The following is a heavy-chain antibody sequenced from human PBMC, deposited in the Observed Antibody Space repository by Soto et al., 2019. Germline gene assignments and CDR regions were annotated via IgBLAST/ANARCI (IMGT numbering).Heavy chain of an antibody. CDR3: ARLWREYYDSSGYYYHYFDY. V-gene: IGHV4-39*01. CDR1: GGSISSSSYY. D-gene: IGHD3-22*01. CDR2: IYYSGST. J-gene: IGHJ4*02. Sequence: QLQLQESGPGLVKPSETLSLTCTVSGGSISSSSYYWGWIRQPPGKGLEWIGSIYYSGSTYYNPSLKSRVTISVETSKNQFSLKLSSVPAADTAVYYCARLWREYYDSSGYYYHYFDYWGQGTLVTVSS.